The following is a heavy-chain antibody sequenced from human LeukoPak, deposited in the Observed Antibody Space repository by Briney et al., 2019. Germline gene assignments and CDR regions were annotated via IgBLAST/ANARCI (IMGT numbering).Heavy chain of an antibody. D-gene: IGHD2-15*01. Sequence: GGSLRLSCAASGFTFSSYAMSWVRQAPGKGLEWVSAISGSGGSTYYADSVKGRFTISRDNSKNTLYLQMNSLRAEDTAVYYCARDPRYCSGGSCYGSSPFDYWGQGTLVTVSS. J-gene: IGHJ4*02. CDR2: ISGSGGST. V-gene: IGHV3-23*01. CDR3: ARDPRYCSGGSCYGSSPFDY. CDR1: GFTFSSYA.